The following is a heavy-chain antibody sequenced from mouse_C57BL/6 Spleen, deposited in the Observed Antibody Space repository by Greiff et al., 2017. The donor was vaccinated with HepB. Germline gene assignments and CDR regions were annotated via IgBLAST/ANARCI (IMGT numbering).Heavy chain of an antibody. CDR3: ARREDYDYEDWYFDV. D-gene: IGHD2-4*01. CDR2: INPNNGGT. CDR1: GYTFTDYY. Sequence: EVQLQQSGPELVKPGASVKISCKASGYTFTDYYMNWVKQSHGKSLEWIGDINPNNGGTSYNQKLKGKATLTVDKYSSTAYMELRSLTSEDSAVYYCARREDYDYEDWYFDVWGTGTTVTVSS. V-gene: IGHV1-26*01. J-gene: IGHJ1*03.